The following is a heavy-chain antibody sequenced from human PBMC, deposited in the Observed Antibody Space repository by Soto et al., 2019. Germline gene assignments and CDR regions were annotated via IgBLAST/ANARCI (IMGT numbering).Heavy chain of an antibody. J-gene: IGHJ3*02. V-gene: IGHV3-30-3*01. CDR1: GFTFSSYA. D-gene: IGHD5-18*01. CDR2: ISYDGSNK. CDR3: ARAEKSGGGYSYWGGAFDI. Sequence: GGSLRLSCAASGFTFSSYAMHWVRQAPGKGLEWVAVISYDGSNKYYADSVKGRFTISRDNSKNTLYLQMNSLRAEDTAVYYCARAEKSGGGYSYWGGAFDIWGQGTMVTVSS.